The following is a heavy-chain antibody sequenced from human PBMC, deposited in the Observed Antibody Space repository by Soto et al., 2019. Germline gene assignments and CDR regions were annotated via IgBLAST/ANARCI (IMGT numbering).Heavy chain of an antibody. D-gene: IGHD2-8*02. CDR2: IDPSDSRT. J-gene: IGHJ4*02. V-gene: IGHV5-10-1*01. Sequence: GESLKISCEASGYMFPIYHISWVRQMPGKGLEWVGKIDPSDSRTMYRPSSRARITISVDKSINNAYLEWGRLKASDTAMYYCERHDSTGDFDFWGQGTQVTVSS. CDR1: GYMFPIYH. CDR3: ERHDSTGDFDF.